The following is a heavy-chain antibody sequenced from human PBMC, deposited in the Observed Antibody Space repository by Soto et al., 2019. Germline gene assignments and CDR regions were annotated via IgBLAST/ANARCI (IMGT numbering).Heavy chain of an antibody. J-gene: IGHJ6*02. CDR2: IIPIFGTA. Sequence: SVKVSCKASGGTFSSYAISWVRQAPGQGLEWMGGIIPIFGTANYAQKFQGRVTITADESTSTAYMELSSLRSEDTAVYYCASGGGTSISYYYYYGMDVWGQGTTVTVSS. D-gene: IGHD1-1*01. V-gene: IGHV1-69*13. CDR3: ASGGGTSISYYYYYGMDV. CDR1: GGTFSSYA.